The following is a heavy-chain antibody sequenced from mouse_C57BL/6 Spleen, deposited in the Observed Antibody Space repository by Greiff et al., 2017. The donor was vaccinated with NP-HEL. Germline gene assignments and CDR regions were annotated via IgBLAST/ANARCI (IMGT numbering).Heavy chain of an antibody. Sequence: QVQLKQSGAELARPGASVKLSCKASGYTFTSYGISWVKQRTGQGLEWIGEIYPRSGNTYYNEKFKGKATLTADKSSSTAYMELRSLTSEDSAVYFCARGGNLTTVVPWYFDVWGTGTTVTVSS. V-gene: IGHV1-81*01. CDR2: IYPRSGNT. CDR1: GYTFTSYG. D-gene: IGHD1-1*01. CDR3: ARGGNLTTVVPWYFDV. J-gene: IGHJ1*03.